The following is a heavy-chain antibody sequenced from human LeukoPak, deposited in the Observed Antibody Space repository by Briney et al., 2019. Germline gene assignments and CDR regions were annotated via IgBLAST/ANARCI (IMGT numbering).Heavy chain of an antibody. CDR1: GGSISSYY. Sequence: PPETLSLTCTVSGGSISSYYWYWIRQPPGKGLEWIGYIYYSGSTNYNPSLKSRVTISVDTSKNQFSLKLSSVTAADTAVYYCARRGYSSGWYYFDYWGQGTLVTVPS. D-gene: IGHD6-19*01. CDR2: IYYSGST. V-gene: IGHV4-59*08. CDR3: ARRGYSSGWYYFDY. J-gene: IGHJ4*02.